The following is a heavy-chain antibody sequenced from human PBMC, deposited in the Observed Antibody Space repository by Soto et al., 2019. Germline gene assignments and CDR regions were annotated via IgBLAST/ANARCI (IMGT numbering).Heavy chain of an antibody. CDR1: GFTFTSSA. V-gene: IGHV1-58*01. D-gene: IGHD4-4*01. CDR2: IVVGSGNT. Sequence: QRQLVQSGPEVKKPGTSVKVSCKASGFTFTSSAVQWVRQARGQRLEWIGWIVVGSGNTNYAQKFQERVTITRDMSTSTAYMELSSLRSEDTAVYYCAADSTNHYSNYDYYGMDVWGQRTTVTVSS. J-gene: IGHJ6*02. CDR3: AADSTNHYSNYDYYGMDV.